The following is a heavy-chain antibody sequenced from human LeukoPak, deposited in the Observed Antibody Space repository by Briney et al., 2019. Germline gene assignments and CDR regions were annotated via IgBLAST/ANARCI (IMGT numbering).Heavy chain of an antibody. CDR3: ARSASLRKNWFDP. CDR1: GFTFSIYS. J-gene: IGHJ5*02. CDR2: ISSSSSYI. D-gene: IGHD2-2*01. Sequence: GSLRLSCAASGFTFSIYSMNWVRQAPGKGLEWVSSISSSSSYIYYADSVKGRFTISRDNAKNSLYLQMNSLRAEDTAVYYCARSASLRKNWFDPWGQGTLVTVSS. V-gene: IGHV3-21*01.